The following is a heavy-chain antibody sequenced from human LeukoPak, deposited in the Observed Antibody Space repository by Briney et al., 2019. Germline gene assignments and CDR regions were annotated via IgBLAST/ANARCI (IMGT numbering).Heavy chain of an antibody. Sequence: SVKVSCKASGGTFSSYAISWVRQAPGQGLEWMGGIIPIFGTANYAQKFQGRVTITTDESTSTAYMELSSLRSEDTAVYYCARDQNWNDDYYYYMDVWGKGTTVTVSS. CDR1: GGTFSSYA. CDR3: ARDQNWNDDYYYYMDV. D-gene: IGHD1-1*01. V-gene: IGHV1-69*05. J-gene: IGHJ6*03. CDR2: IIPIFGTA.